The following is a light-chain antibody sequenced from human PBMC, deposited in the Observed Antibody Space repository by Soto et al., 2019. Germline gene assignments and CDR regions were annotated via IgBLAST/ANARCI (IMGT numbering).Light chain of an antibody. V-gene: IGKV1-27*01. CDR1: QGINNY. CDR2: GAS. J-gene: IGKJ3*01. Sequence: DIQMTQSPSPLSASVGDRITITCRASQGINNYLAWYQQKPGKVPKLLIYGASILHSGVPSRFSGSGYGTDFTLTISSLQPEDVATYYCHKYNSAPWTFGPGTKVDVK. CDR3: HKYNSAPWT.